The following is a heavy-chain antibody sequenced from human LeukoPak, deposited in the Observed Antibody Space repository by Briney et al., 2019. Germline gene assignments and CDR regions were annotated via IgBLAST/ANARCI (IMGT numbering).Heavy chain of an antibody. J-gene: IGHJ3*02. V-gene: IGHV3-30-3*01. CDR3: ARDYSTYYDFWSGYSMGAFDI. D-gene: IGHD3-3*01. CDR2: ISYDGSNK. Sequence: GRSLRLSCAASGFTFSSYAMHWVRQAPGKGLEWVAVISYDGSNKYYADSVKGRFTISRDNSKNTLYLQMNSLRAEDTAVYYCARDYSTYYDFWSGYSMGAFDIWGQGTMVTVSS. CDR1: GFTFSSYA.